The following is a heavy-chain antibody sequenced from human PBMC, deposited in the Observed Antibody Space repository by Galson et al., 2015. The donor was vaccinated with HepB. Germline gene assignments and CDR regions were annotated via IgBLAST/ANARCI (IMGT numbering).Heavy chain of an antibody. J-gene: IGHJ4*02. V-gene: IGHV3-74*01. D-gene: IGHD6-13*01. Sequence: SLRLSCEASGFTFSNYWMHWVRQAPGKGLVWVSRINSDGTYITYADSVKGRFTISRDNAKNTLYLQMNSPRAEDTALYYCARTRGAAAGIFDYWGQGSLVTVSS. CDR1: GFTFSNYW. CDR2: INSDGTYI. CDR3: ARTRGAAAGIFDY.